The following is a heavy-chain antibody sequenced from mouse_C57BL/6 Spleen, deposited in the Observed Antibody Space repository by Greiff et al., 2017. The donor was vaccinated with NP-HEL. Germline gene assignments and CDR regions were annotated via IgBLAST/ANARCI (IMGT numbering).Heavy chain of an antibody. CDR2: INPNNGGT. CDR3: ARDGDYYYGSLDY. CDR1: GYTFTDYY. J-gene: IGHJ2*01. D-gene: IGHD1-1*01. V-gene: IGHV1-26*01. Sequence: EVQLQQSGPELVKPGASVKISCKASGYTFTDYYMNWVKQSHGKSLEWIGDINPNNGGTSYNQKFKGKATLTVDKSSSTAYMELRSLTSEDSAVYYCARDGDYYYGSLDYWGQGTTLTVSS.